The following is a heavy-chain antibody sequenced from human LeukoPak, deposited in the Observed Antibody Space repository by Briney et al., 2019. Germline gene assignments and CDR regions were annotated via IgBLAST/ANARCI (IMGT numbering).Heavy chain of an antibody. J-gene: IGHJ5*02. CDR2: ISSSSSYI. CDR1: GFTFSSYS. Sequence: GGSLRLSCAASGFTFSSYSMNWVRQAPGKGLEWVSSISSSSSYIYYADSVKGRFTISRDNAKNSLYLQMNSLRAEDTAVYYCARDYCSAASCLYNWFDPWGQGTLVTVSS. V-gene: IGHV3-21*01. CDR3: ARDYCSAASCLYNWFDP. D-gene: IGHD2-15*01.